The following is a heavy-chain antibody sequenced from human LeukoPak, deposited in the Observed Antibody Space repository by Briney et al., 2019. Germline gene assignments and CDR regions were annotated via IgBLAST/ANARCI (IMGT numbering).Heavy chain of an antibody. CDR2: INPNSGGT. D-gene: IGHD5-18*01. V-gene: IGHV1-2*02. CDR1: GYTLTELS. J-gene: IGHJ4*02. CDR3: ARLEDTLNDY. Sequence: GASVKVSRKVSGYTLTELSMHWVRQAPGKGLEWMGWINPNSGGTNYAQKFQGRVTMTRDTSISTAYMELSRLRSDDTAVYYCARLEDTLNDYWGQGTLVTASS.